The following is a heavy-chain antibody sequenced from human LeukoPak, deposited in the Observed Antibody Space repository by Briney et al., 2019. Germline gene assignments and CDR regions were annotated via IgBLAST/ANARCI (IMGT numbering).Heavy chain of an antibody. CDR2: IYYSGST. Sequence: SETLSLTCAVSGGSISSSSYYWGWIRQPPGKGLEWIGSIYYSGSTYYNPSLKSRVTISVATSKNQFSLKLSSVTAADTAVYYCARLEIAAALRAQEVLDYWGQGTLVTVSS. D-gene: IGHD6-13*01. V-gene: IGHV4-39*01. CDR3: ARLEIAAALRAQEVLDY. J-gene: IGHJ4*02. CDR1: GGSISSSSYY.